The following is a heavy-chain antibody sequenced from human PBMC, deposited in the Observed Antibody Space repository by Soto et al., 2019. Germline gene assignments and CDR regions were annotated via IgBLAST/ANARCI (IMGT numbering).Heavy chain of an antibody. CDR3: ARDFCPVPTCYDL. D-gene: IGHD2-2*01. CDR1: GFTFSSYG. Sequence: GGSLRLSCAASGFTFSSYGMHWVRQAPGKGLEWVAGIDYNETNQYYIDPVKGRFTISRDQSKNTLYLQMNSLRAEDTAVYYCARDFCPVPTCYDLWGQGVLVTVSS. V-gene: IGHV3-33*08. J-gene: IGHJ4*02. CDR2: IDYNETNQ.